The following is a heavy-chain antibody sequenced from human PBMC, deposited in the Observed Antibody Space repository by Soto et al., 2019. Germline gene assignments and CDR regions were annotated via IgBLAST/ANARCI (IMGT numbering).Heavy chain of an antibody. J-gene: IGHJ4*02. CDR2: INPNSGGT. CDR3: AIPHYDFWSGLYY. V-gene: IGHV1-2*02. CDR1: GYTFTGYY. D-gene: IGHD3-3*01. Sequence: GASVKVSCKASGYTFTGYYMHWVRQAPGQGLEWMGWINPNSGGTNYAQKFQGRVTMTRDTSISTAYMELSRLRSDDTAVYYCAIPHYDFWSGLYYWGQGTLVTVYS.